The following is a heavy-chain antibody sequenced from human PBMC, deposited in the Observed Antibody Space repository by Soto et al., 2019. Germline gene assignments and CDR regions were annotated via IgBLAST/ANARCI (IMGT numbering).Heavy chain of an antibody. Sequence: TLSLTCAISGDSVSSNSAAWNWIRQSPSRGLEWLGRTYYRSKWYNDYAVSVKSRITINPDTSKNQFSLQLNSVTPEDTAVYYCAREDSSSSPGINYYYYYGMDVWGQGTTVTVSS. CDR2: TYYRSKWYN. CDR3: AREDSSSSPGINYYYYYGMDV. D-gene: IGHD6-6*01. V-gene: IGHV6-1*01. J-gene: IGHJ6*02. CDR1: GDSVSSNSAA.